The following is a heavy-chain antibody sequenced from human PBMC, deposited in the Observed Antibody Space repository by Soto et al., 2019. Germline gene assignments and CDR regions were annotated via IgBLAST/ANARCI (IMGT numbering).Heavy chain of an antibody. Sequence: PSETLSLTCTVSGGSISSYYCSWIRQPPGKGLEWIGYVYYNGSTNYNPSLKGRVTIAADTSKSQFSLKLSSVTAADTAVYYCARADSSSWGDYFDYWGQGAQVTVSS. CDR3: ARADSSSWGDYFDY. D-gene: IGHD6-13*01. CDR2: VYYNGST. CDR1: GGSISSYY. J-gene: IGHJ4*02. V-gene: IGHV4-59*01.